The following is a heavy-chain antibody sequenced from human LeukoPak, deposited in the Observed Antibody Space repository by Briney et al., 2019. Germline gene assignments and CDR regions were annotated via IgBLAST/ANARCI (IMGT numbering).Heavy chain of an antibody. V-gene: IGHV3-21*01. CDR3: ARDYDSSGLFDY. Sequence: KAGGSLRLSCAASGFTFSRYTMNWVRQAPGKGLEWVSSIGRSGSYIYYGDSVKGRFTISRDNAKNSLYLQMNSLRAEDTAVYYCARDYDSSGLFDYWGQGTLVTVSS. D-gene: IGHD3-22*01. CDR2: IGRSGSYI. CDR1: GFTFSRYT. J-gene: IGHJ4*02.